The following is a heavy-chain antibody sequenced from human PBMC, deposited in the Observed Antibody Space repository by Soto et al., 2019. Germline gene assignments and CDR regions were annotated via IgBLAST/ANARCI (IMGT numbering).Heavy chain of an antibody. CDR3: ARARITMVREVIKYNMDV. D-gene: IGHD3-10*01. CDR2: IYNSGST. CDR1: GGSISSYY. Sequence: SETLSLTCTVSGGSISSYYWSWIRRPPGKGLEWIGYIYNSGSTHSNPSLQSRVTISVDTSKNQFSLKLSSVTAADTGIYYCARARITMVREVIKYNMDVWGQGTTVTVSS. J-gene: IGHJ6*02. V-gene: IGHV4-59*01.